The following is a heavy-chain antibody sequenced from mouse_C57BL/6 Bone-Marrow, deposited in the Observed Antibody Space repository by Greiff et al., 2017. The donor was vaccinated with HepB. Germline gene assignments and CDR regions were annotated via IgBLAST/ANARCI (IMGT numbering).Heavy chain of an antibody. V-gene: IGHV5-6*01. Sequence: EVQLVESGGDLVKPGGSLKLSCAASGFTFSSYGMSWVRQTPDKRLEWVATISSGGSYTYYPDSVKGRFTISRDNAKNTLYLQMSSLKSEDTAMYYCAREGTTVVATKAYWGQGTLVTVSA. D-gene: IGHD1-1*01. CDR1: GFTFSSYG. CDR2: ISSGGSYT. CDR3: AREGTTVVATKAY. J-gene: IGHJ3*01.